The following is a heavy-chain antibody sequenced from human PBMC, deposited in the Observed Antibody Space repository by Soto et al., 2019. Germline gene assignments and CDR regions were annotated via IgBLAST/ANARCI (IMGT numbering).Heavy chain of an antibody. CDR1: GGSISSGGYY. CDR2: IYYSGST. J-gene: IGHJ5*02. V-gene: IGHV4-31*03. CDR3: ARRIVVVVAATPEDWFDP. D-gene: IGHD2-15*01. Sequence: QVQLQESGPGLVKPSQTLSLTCTVSGGSISSGGYYWSWIRQHPGKGLEWIGYIYYSGSTYYNPSLKSRVTISVDTSKNQFSLKLSSVTDADTAVYYCARRIVVVVAATPEDWFDPWGQGTLVTVSS.